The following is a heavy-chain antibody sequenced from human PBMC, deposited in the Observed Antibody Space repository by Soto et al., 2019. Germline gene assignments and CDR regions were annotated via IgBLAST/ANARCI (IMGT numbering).Heavy chain of an antibody. CDR1: GYTFTSYA. J-gene: IGHJ5*02. CDR3: AREGALGGPNWFDP. D-gene: IGHD3-16*01. V-gene: IGHV1-3*01. CDR2: INAGNGNT. Sequence: XSVKVSLNVSGYTFTSYAMHSVRQSPGQRLEWMGWINAGNGNTKYSQKFQGRVTITRDTSATTAYMELGSLASEDTAVYYCAREGALGGPNWFDPWGQGTLVTVSS.